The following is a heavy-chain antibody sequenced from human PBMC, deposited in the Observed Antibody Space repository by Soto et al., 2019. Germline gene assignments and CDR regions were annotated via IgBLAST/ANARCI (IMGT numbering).Heavy chain of an antibody. CDR1: GGSISSGGYY. D-gene: IGHD5-12*01. V-gene: IGHV4-31*03. CDR2: ISYSGST. Sequence: QVQLQESGPGLVKPSQTLSLTCTVSGGSISSGGYYWSWIRQHPGKGLEWIGYISYSGSTNYNPSLTSRLIISVDTSKNHFSLKLSSVTAADTAVYYCASSNIVTTITPAFDIWGQGTMVTVSS. CDR3: ASSNIVTTITPAFDI. J-gene: IGHJ3*02.